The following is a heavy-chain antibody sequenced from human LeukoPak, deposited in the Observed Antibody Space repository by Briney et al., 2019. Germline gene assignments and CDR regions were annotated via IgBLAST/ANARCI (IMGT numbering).Heavy chain of an antibody. CDR3: ARGKGDY. J-gene: IGHJ4*02. Sequence: GSLRLSCAASGFTFSSYAMSWIRQPPGKGLEWVGEINHSGSTNYNPSLKSRVTISVDTSNKQFSLKLSSVTAADTAVYYCARGKGDYWGQGTLVTVSS. CDR1: GFTFSSYA. CDR2: INHSGST. V-gene: IGHV4-34*01.